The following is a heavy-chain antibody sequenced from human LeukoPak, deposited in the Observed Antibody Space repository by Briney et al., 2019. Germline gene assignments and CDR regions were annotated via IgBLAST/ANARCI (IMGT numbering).Heavy chain of an antibody. CDR2: IYYSGGT. D-gene: IGHD4-23*01. Sequence: PSETLSLTCTVSGGSISSSSYYWGWIRQPPGKGLEWIGSIYYSGGTYYNPSLKSRVTISVDTSKNQFSLKLSSVTAADTAVYYCARLHYGGNYGYYYYYMDVWGKGTTVTISS. CDR1: GGSISSSSYY. J-gene: IGHJ6*03. V-gene: IGHV4-39*01. CDR3: ARLHYGGNYGYYYYYMDV.